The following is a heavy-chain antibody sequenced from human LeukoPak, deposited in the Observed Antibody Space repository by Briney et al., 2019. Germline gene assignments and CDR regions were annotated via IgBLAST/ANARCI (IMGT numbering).Heavy chain of an antibody. D-gene: IGHD3-3*01. CDR2: INPNSGGT. CDR1: GYTFTGYY. J-gene: IGHJ3*02. Sequence: ASVRVSCKASGYTFTGYYMHWVRQAPGQGLEWMGWINPNSGGTNYAQKFQGRVTMTRDTSISTAYMELSRLRSDDTAVYYCARVRALRITIFGVVIPNRDAFDIWGQGTMVTVSS. V-gene: IGHV1-2*02. CDR3: ARVRALRITIFGVVIPNRDAFDI.